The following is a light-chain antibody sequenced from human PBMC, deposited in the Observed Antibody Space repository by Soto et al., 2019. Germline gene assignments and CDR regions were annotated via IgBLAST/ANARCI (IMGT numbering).Light chain of an antibody. J-gene: IGKJ2*01. CDR3: QQYGTSPVT. CDR2: GAY. CDR1: QTVSNTY. V-gene: IGKV3-20*01. Sequence: EIVLTQSPGTLSLSPGERATLSCRASQTVSNTYLAWYQHKPGQAPRLLIYGAYDRATGIPDRFSGSGSVTDFTLTISSLEPEDFALYYCQQYGTSPVTFGQGTKLEI.